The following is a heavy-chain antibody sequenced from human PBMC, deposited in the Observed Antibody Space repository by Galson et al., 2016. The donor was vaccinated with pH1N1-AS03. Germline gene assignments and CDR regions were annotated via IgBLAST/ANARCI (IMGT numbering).Heavy chain of an antibody. J-gene: IGHJ4*02. CDR1: GDSISSGVYS. CDR2: FSSSGNT. D-gene: IGHD6-13*01. Sequence: TLSLTCAVSGDSISSGVYSWSWIRQPPGQGLEWIGYFSSSGNTYYKPSLKSRASMSVDTSKNQFSLKLTSVTAADTAVYYCARSLRIEAASLYYFEYWGQGTLVAVSS. CDR3: ARSLRIEAASLYYFEY. V-gene: IGHV4-30-4*07.